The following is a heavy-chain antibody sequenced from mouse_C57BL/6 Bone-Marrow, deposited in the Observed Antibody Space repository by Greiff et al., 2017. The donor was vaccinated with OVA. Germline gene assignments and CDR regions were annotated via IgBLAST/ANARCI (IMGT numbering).Heavy chain of an antibody. CDR2: IWSGGST. CDR1: GFSLTSYG. J-gene: IGHJ4*01. D-gene: IGHD1-1*01. CDR3: ASLFITTVVATDYYAMDY. Sequence: VQLQQSGPGLVQPSQSLSITCTVSGFSLTSYGVHWVRQSPGKGLEWLGVIWSGGSTDYNAAFISRLSISKDNSKSQVFFKMNSLQADDTAIYYCASLFITTVVATDYYAMDYWGQGTSVTVSS. V-gene: IGHV2-2*01.